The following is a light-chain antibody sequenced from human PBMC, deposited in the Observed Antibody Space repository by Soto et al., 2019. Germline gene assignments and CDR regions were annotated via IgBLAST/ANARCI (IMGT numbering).Light chain of an antibody. CDR3: QQSYSTPRT. CDR1: QRISNF. CDR2: SAS. Sequence: DIQMTQSPSPLSASVGDRVTITCRASQRISNFLNWYQQKPGKAPNLLIYSASNLQSGVPSRFSGTRSGTDFTLTISSLQPEDFATYYCQQSYSTPRTFGQGTKVEIK. J-gene: IGKJ1*01. V-gene: IGKV1-39*01.